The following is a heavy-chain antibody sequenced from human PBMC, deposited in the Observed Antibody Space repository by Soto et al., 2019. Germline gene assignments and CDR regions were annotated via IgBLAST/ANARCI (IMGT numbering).Heavy chain of an antibody. V-gene: IGHV4-59*01. CDR1: GGSISSYY. Sequence: ETLSLTCTVSGGSISSYYWSWIRQPPGKGLEWIGYIYYSGSTNYNPSLKSRVTISVDTSKNQFSLKLSSVTAADTAVYYWARARSSQPGMDAWGQGPAV. CDR3: ARARSSQPGMDA. J-gene: IGHJ6*02. CDR2: IYYSGST.